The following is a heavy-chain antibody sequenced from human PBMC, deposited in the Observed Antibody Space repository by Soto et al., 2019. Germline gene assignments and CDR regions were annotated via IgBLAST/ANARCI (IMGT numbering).Heavy chain of an antibody. D-gene: IGHD3-22*01. J-gene: IGHJ5*02. Sequence: SETLSLTCTASGGSISSTTYYWVWIRQPPGMGLEWIGSIYYSGSTYDNPFLKTRDTISVDTYKNQFSLKLSSVTAADSAVDYCARLSYENRGYYWLDPCGQGTLVTVSS. CDR3: ARLSYENRGYYWLDP. V-gene: IGHV4-39*01. CDR2: IYYSGST. CDR1: GGSISSTTYY.